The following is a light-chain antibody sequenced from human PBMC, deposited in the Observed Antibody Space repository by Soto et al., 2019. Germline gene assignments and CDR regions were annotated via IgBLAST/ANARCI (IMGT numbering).Light chain of an antibody. CDR2: DVS. CDR3: NSFTTTKSYV. V-gene: IGLV2-14*03. CDR1: SSDVGGFDH. J-gene: IGLJ1*01. Sequence: QSVLTQPASVSGSPGQSITISCTGASSDVGGFDHVSWYQQHPGKVPRLLIYDVSSRPSGVSDRFSGSKSGNTASLTISGPQPEGEADYYCNSFTTTKSYVFGGGTKVPAL.